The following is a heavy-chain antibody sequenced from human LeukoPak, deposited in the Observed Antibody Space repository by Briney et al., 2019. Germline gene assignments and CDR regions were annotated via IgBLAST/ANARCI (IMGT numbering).Heavy chain of an antibody. CDR1: GGSISSSSYY. CDR2: FYDSGSP. J-gene: IGHJ4*02. D-gene: IGHD1-1*01. V-gene: IGHV4-39*01. Sequence: SETLSLTCIVSGGSISSSSYYWDWIRQAPGEGLEWIGNFYDSGSPSYNPSLKSRVTISVDTSKNQFSLRLSSVTAADTAVYYCATWRTAKTGFDYWGQGTLVTVSS. CDR3: ATWRTAKTGFDY.